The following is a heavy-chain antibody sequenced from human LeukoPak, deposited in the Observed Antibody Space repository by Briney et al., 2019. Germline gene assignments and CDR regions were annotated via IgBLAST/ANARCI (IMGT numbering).Heavy chain of an antibody. V-gene: IGHV3-53*01. Sequence: GGSLRHSCTVSGFTVSSNSMSWVRQAPGKGLEWVSFIYSGGNTLYSDSVKGRFTISRDNSKNTLYLQMNSLRAEDTAVYYCARRAGEYSHPYDYWGQGTLVTVSS. CDR1: GFTVSSNS. D-gene: IGHD4-17*01. J-gene: IGHJ4*02. CDR3: ARRAGEYSHPYDY. CDR2: IYSGGNT.